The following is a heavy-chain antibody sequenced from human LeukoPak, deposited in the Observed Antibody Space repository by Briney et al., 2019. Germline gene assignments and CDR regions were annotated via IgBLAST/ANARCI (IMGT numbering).Heavy chain of an antibody. J-gene: IGHJ4*02. V-gene: IGHV3-7*04. Sequence: GGPLRLSCAASGFTFSSHWMNWVRQAPGKGLEWVANIKEDGSEKYYVDSVKGRFTISRDNAEKSLYLQMNSLRAEDTAVYYCARDTGLRNTVFGHRGVYFDYWGQGTLVTVSS. CDR1: GFTFSSHW. CDR2: IKEDGSEK. D-gene: IGHD3-3*01. CDR3: ARDTGLRNTVFGHRGVYFDY.